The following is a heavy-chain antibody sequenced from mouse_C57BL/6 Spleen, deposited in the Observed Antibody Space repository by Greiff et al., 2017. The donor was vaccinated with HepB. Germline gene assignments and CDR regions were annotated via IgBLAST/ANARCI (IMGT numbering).Heavy chain of an antibody. J-gene: IGHJ1*03. D-gene: IGHD1-1*01. CDR2: INPYNGGT. V-gene: IGHV1-19*01. Sequence: VQLQQSGPVLVKPGASVKMSCKASGYTFTDYYMNWVKQSHGKSLEWIGVINPYNGGTSYNQKFKGKATLTVDKSSSTAYMELNSLTSEDSAVYYCANHYYGSSYWRYFDVWGTGTTVTVSS. CDR3: ANHYYGSSYWRYFDV. CDR1: GYTFTDYY.